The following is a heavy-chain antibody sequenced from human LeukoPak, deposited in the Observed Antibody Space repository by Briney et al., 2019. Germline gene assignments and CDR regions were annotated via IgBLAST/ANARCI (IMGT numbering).Heavy chain of an antibody. D-gene: IGHD3-3*01. CDR1: GYTFTGYY. J-gene: IGHJ6*02. CDR3: ARESLDPYTIFGVVTNSYYYYGMDV. Sequence: ASVKVSCKASGYTFTGYYMHWVRQAPGQGLEWMGWINPNSGGTNYAQKFQGRVTMTRDTSISTAYMELSRLRPDDTAVYYCARESLDPYTIFGVVTNSYYYYGMDVWGQGTTVTVSS. V-gene: IGHV1-2*02. CDR2: INPNSGGT.